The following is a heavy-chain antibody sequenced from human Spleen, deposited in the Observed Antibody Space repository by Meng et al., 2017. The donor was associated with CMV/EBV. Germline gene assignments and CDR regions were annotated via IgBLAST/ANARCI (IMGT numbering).Heavy chain of an antibody. V-gene: IGHV4-39*01. CDR1: GGSFNRSHYY. D-gene: IGHD3-3*01. CDR2: IYYSGGT. CDR3: ARHFYDFWSGPRFDP. J-gene: IGHJ5*02. Sequence: SETLSLTCTVSGGSFNRSHYYWGWIRQPPGKGLEWIGSIYYSGGTYYNPALKSRVTIFVDTSNKQFSLKVRSVTAADTAVYYCARHFYDFWSGPRFDPWGQGTLVTVSS.